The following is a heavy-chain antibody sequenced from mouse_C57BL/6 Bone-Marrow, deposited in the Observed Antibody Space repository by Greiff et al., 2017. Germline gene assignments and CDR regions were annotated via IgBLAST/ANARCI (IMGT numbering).Heavy chain of an antibody. V-gene: IGHV1-72*01. J-gene: IGHJ1*03. Sequence: QVQLKQPGAELVKPGASVKLSCKASGYTFTSYWMHWVKQRPGRGLEWIGRIDPNSGGTKYNEKFKSKATLTVDKPSSTAYMQLSSLTSEDSAVYYCAREGWIYYGSSYRWYFDVWGTGTTVTVSS. CDR3: AREGWIYYGSSYRWYFDV. CDR1: GYTFTSYW. D-gene: IGHD1-1*01. CDR2: IDPNSGGT.